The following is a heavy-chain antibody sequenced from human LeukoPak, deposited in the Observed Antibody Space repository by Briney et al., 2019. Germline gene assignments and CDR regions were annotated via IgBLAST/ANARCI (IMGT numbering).Heavy chain of an antibody. J-gene: IGHJ6*02. V-gene: IGHV3-11*01. CDR2: ISSSGSTI. CDR1: GFTFSDYY. Sequence: GGSLRLSCAASGFTFSDYYMSWIRQAPGKGLEWVSYISSSGSTIYCADSVKGRFTISRDNAKNSLYLQMNSLRAEDTAVYYCARVPRDSSGWANIYYYGMDVWGQGTTVTVSS. CDR3: ARVPRDSSGWANIYYYGMDV. D-gene: IGHD6-19*01.